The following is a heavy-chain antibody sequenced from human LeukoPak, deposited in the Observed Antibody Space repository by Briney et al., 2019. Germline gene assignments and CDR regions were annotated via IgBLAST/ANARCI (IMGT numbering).Heavy chain of an antibody. CDR2: IYHSGST. CDR3: ARDVGIAAAGPFDY. D-gene: IGHD6-13*01. CDR1: GVSIGSSYW. J-gene: IGHJ4*02. V-gene: IGHV4-4*02. Sequence: SGTLSLTCGVSGVSIGSSYWWSWVRQPPGKGLEWIGEIYHSGSTNYNPSLKSRVTISVDKSKNQFSLKLSSVTAADTAVYYCARDVGIAAAGPFDYWGQGTLVTVSS.